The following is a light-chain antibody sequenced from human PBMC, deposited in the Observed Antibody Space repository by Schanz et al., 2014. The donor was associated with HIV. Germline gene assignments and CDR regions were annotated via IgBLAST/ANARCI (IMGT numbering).Light chain of an antibody. V-gene: IGKV3D-15*01. CDR3: QQYYSTPST. Sequence: EIVLTQSPGTLSLSPGERATLSCRASQSVSSNLAWYQQKPGQAPRLLIFGASSRATGIPDRFSGSGSGTEFTLTISSLQSEDVAVYYCQQYYSTPSTFGQGTKLEIK. J-gene: IGKJ2*01. CDR2: GAS. CDR1: QSVSSN.